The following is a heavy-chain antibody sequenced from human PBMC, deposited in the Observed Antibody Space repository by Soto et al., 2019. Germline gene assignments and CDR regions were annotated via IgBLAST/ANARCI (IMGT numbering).Heavy chain of an antibody. CDR3: AKDQHEMDIVVVPADMGLYNWFDP. CDR1: GFTFSSYA. V-gene: IGHV3-23*01. CDR2: TSGSGGST. D-gene: IGHD2-2*03. Sequence: PGGSLRLSCAASGFTFSSYAMSWVRQAPGKGLEWVSATSGSGGSTYYADSVKGRFTISRDNSKNTLYLQMNSLRAEDTAVYYCAKDQHEMDIVVVPADMGLYNWFDPWGQGTLVTVSA. J-gene: IGHJ5*02.